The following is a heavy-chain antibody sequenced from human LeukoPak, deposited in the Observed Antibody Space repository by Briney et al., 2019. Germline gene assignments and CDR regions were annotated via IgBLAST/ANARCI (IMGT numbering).Heavy chain of an antibody. CDR2: INVRGYDT. V-gene: IGHV3-23*01. J-gene: IGHJ4*02. CDR3: PKGHRSSFSFFDS. CDR1: SGFA. D-gene: IGHD6-19*01. Sequence: PGGSLRLSCAAFSGFAMSWVRQAPGRGLEGVSAINVRGYDTYNPYSVKGRFTNPIDNPNNNLYLQINSLRAEDTAVYYCPKGHRSSFSFFDSWGQGILVTVS.